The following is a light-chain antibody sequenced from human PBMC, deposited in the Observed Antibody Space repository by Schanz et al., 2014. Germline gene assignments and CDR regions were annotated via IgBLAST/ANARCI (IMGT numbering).Light chain of an antibody. CDR2: SSN. J-gene: IGLJ2*01. V-gene: IGLV1-44*01. Sequence: QSVLTQPPSVSAAPGQKVTISCSGSSSNIGNNYVSWYQQLPGTAPKLLIYSSNQRPSGVPDRFSGSKSGTSASLAISGLQSEDEADYHCAAWDDSLNGVFGGGTKLTVL. CDR1: SSNIGNNY. CDR3: AAWDDSLNGV.